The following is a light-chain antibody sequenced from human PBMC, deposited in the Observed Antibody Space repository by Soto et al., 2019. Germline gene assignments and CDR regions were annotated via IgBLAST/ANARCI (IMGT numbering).Light chain of an antibody. J-gene: IGKJ1*01. CDR3: QQYGSSPWT. CDR1: QSVSSSY. V-gene: IGKV3-20*01. CDR2: GAS. Sequence: EIVMTQSPATLSVSPGERATFSCRASQSVSSSYLAWYQQKPGQAPRLLIYGASNRATGIPDRISGSGSGTDFTLTISRLEPEDFAVYYCQQYGSSPWTFGQGTKVDIK.